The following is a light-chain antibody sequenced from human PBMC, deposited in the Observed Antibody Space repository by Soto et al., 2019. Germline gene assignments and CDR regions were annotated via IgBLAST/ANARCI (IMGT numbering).Light chain of an antibody. V-gene: IGKV1-39*01. Sequence: DIQMTQSPSSLSASVGDRVTITCRASQSISSYLNWYQQKPGKAPNLLIYVASSLQSEVPSRFSGSGSGTDFTLTISSLQPEDFATYSCQQSYSTPWTFGHGTKVDIK. J-gene: IGKJ1*01. CDR2: VAS. CDR3: QQSYSTPWT. CDR1: QSISSY.